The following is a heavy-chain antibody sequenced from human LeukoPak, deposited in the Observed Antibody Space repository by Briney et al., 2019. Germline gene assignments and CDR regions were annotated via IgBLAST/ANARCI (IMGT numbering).Heavy chain of an antibody. CDR2: IWYDGSNK. CDR3: AREGIGYDCVFDY. V-gene: IGHV3-33*08. Sequence: PGGSLRLSCAASGFTFSSYAMSWVRQAPGKGLEWVAVIWYDGSNKYYADSVKGRFTISRDNAKNSLYLQMNSLRAEDTAVYYCAREGIGYDCVFDYWGQGTLVTVSS. D-gene: IGHD5-12*01. CDR1: GFTFSSYA. J-gene: IGHJ4*02.